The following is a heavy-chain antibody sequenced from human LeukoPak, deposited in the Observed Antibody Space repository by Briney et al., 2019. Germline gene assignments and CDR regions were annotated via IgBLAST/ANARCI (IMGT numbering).Heavy chain of an antibody. J-gene: IGHJ4*02. CDR2: ISGNGAGT. CDR3: AKVSGESTTQDFDC. D-gene: IGHD5/OR15-5a*01. V-gene: IGHV3-23*02. CDR1: GFTFSSHA. Sequence: GGSLRLSCTPSGFTFSSHAMSWVRQAPGKGLEWVSGISGNGAGTYYGDSVKGRFTISRDNSKNTLYLQMNSLRAEDTAVYYCAKVSGESTTQDFDCWGQGTLVTVSS.